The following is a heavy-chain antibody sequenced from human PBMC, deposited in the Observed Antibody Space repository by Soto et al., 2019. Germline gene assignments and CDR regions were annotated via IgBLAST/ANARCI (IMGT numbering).Heavy chain of an antibody. V-gene: IGHV3-23*01. J-gene: IGHJ3*02. CDR2: ISGSGGST. CDR1: GFTFSSYA. D-gene: IGHD6-13*01. CDR3: AKDQTIAAAGTKDDAFDI. Sequence: PAGSLRLSCAASGFTFSSYAISWFRQAPGKGLEWVSAISGSGGSTYYADSVKGRFTISRDNSKNTLYLQMNSLRAEDTAVYYCAKDQTIAAAGTKDDAFDIWGQGTMVTVSS.